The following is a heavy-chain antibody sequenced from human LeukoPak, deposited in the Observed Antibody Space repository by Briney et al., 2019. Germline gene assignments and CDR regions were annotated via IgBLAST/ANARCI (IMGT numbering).Heavy chain of an antibody. D-gene: IGHD6-6*01. CDR3: AKRGPIYTSSPGNYFDY. J-gene: IGHJ4*02. Sequence: GGSLRLSCAASGFTYSSCGMTWVRQAPGKGLEWVSSISGSDGGTYYADSVKGRFTISRDNSKNTLYLQMNSLRAEDTAIYYCAKRGPIYTSSPGNYFDYWGQGTLVTVSS. CDR2: ISGSDGGT. V-gene: IGHV3-23*01. CDR1: GFTYSSCG.